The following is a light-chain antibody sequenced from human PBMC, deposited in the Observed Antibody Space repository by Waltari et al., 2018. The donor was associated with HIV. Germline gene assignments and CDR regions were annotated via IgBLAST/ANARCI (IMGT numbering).Light chain of an antibody. CDR3: QVWDCRSDEVI. CDR1: DIGSKR. J-gene: IGLJ2*01. CDR2: DDD. V-gene: IGLV3-21*04. Sequence: SYMLTQSPSVSVAPGKTAAITCGGNDIGSKRVPWCQHKSGQTPVLIIYDDDDRPSGIPEGGSGSNSANTATLTITMVEAVDEADYFCQVWDCRSDEVIFGGGTKMTVL.